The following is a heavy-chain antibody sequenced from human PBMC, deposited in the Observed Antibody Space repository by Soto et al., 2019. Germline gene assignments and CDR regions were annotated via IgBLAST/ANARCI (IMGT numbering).Heavy chain of an antibody. CDR1: GGSIRSYY. V-gene: IGHV4-59*01. CDR2: IFYSGST. J-gene: IGHJ4*02. Sequence: QVHLQESGPGLVKASETLSLTCTVSGGSIRSYYWTWIRQPPGKGLEWLGHIFYSGSTFYNPSLKSRVTISIHTSKSQCSLQLTSVTAADTAVYYCARGAADTAMVDSWGQGTLVTVSS. D-gene: IGHD5-18*01. CDR3: ARGAADTAMVDS.